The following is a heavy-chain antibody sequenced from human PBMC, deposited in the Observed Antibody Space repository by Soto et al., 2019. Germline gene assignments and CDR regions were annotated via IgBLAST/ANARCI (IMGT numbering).Heavy chain of an antibody. Sequence: QVQLVQSGAEVKKPGSSVKVSCKASGGTFSSYAISWVRQAPGQGLEWMGGIIPIFGTANYAQKFQGRVTITADESTSTTYIELSSLRSEDTAVYYCARGYYYNSSGYYYAYYWGQGTLVTVSS. CDR2: IIPIFGTA. V-gene: IGHV1-69*01. CDR3: ARGYYYNSSGYYYAYY. CDR1: GGTFSSYA. J-gene: IGHJ4*02. D-gene: IGHD3-22*01.